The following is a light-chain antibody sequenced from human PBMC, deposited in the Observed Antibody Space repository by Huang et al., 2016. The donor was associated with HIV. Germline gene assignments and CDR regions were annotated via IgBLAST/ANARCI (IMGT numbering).Light chain of an antibody. V-gene: IGKV1-NL1*01. J-gene: IGKJ2*01. Sequence: DIQMTQSPSSLSASVGDRVTITCRASQDIGGSLAWFQQRPGKAPKLLLYSTFVLESGVPPRFTGSGSGTEYTLTISRLQPQDFATYYCQQYFADPVTFGQGTRLDIK. CDR2: STF. CDR3: QQYFADPVT. CDR1: QDIGGS.